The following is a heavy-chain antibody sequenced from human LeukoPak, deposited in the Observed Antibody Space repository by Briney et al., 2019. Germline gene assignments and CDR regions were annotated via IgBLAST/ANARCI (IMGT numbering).Heavy chain of an antibody. CDR3: ARACGGDCYNDDDFDY. V-gene: IGHV1-3*03. J-gene: IGHJ4*02. D-gene: IGHD2-21*02. Sequence: GASVKVSCKASGYTFTSYAMHWVRQAPGQRLEWMGWINAGNGNTKYSQEFQGRVTITRDTSASTAYMELSSLRSEDMAVYYCARACGGDCYNDDDFDYWGQGTLVTVSS. CDR2: INAGNGNT. CDR1: GYTFTSYA.